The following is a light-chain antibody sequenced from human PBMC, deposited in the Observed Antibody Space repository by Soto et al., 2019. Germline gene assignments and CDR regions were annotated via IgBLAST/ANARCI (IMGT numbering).Light chain of an antibody. J-gene: IGKJ4*01. Sequence: IVMTQSPATLSVSPGEGVTLSCRASENVGTNLAWYQQKPGQAPRLLIYGSSTRATGIPANFSGSGSGTEFTLTISSLQSEESAIYYCQQYNNWGLSFGGGTKVEIK. V-gene: IGKV3D-15*01. CDR3: QQYNNWGLS. CDR2: GSS. CDR1: ENVGTN.